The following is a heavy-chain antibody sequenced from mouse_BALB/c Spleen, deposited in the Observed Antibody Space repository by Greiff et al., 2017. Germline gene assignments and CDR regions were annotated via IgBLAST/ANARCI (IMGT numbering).Heavy chain of an antibody. CDR1: GFTFSNYW. J-gene: IGHJ4*01. Sequence: EVQRVESGGGLVQPGGSMKLSCFASGFTFSNYWLNWVRQSPEKGLEWVAEIRLKSNNYATHYAESVKGRFTISRDDSKSSVYLQMNNLRAEDTGIYYCTRGNYPYYAMDDWGQGTSVTVSS. CDR2: IRLKSNNYAT. CDR3: TRGNYPYYAMDD. V-gene: IGHV6-6*02. D-gene: IGHD2-1*01.